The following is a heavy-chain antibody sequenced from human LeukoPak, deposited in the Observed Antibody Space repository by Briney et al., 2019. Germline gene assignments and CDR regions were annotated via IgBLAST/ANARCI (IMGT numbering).Heavy chain of an antibody. CDR3: ARAEQYQLLLH. CDR2: ISAYNGNT. CDR1: GYTFTSYD. D-gene: IGHD2-2*01. Sequence: ASVKVSCKASGYTFTSYDITWVRQAPGQGLEWMGRISAYNGNTNYAQKLQGRVTMTTDTSTSTAYLDLRSLRSDDTAVYYCARAEQYQLLLHWGQGTLVTVSS. J-gene: IGHJ4*02. V-gene: IGHV1-18*01.